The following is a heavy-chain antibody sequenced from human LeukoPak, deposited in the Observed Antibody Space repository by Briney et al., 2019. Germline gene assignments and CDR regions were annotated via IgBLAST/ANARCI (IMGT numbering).Heavy chain of an antibody. CDR1: GGSISSYY. D-gene: IGHD6-13*01. CDR2: IYTSGRT. J-gene: IGHJ4*02. Sequence: SETLSLTCTVSGGSISSYYWSWIRQPAGKGLEWIGHIYTSGRTNYNPSLKSRVTMSVDTSKSQFSLKLSSVTAADTAVYYCARGNIGAAGQYYFDYWGQGTLVTVSS. CDR3: ARGNIGAAGQYYFDY. V-gene: IGHV4-4*07.